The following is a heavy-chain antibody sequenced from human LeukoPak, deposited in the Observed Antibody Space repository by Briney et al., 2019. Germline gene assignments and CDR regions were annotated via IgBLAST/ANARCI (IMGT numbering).Heavy chain of an antibody. CDR3: GRHYSESGHDVFDI. D-gene: IGHD3-10*01. CDR2: IHPTGNT. CDR1: GGSSNNVGSNHNGSHY. Sequence: SETLSLTCTASGGSSNNVGSNHNGSHYWSWIRQPAEKGLEWIGRIHPTGNTMYDPSLKSRVTISAEPSKEQFLLKLSSVTAADTAVYYFGRHYSESGHDVFDIWGQGTVVTVSS. V-gene: IGHV4-61*02. J-gene: IGHJ3*02.